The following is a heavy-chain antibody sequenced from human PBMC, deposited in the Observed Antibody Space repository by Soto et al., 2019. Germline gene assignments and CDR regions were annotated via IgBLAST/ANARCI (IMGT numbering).Heavy chain of an antibody. J-gene: IGHJ6*03. CDR1: GFNVKTNY. Sequence: EMQLVESGGGLVQPGGSLRLSCAVSGFNVKTNYMSWVRQAPGKGLEWVSILYGDGTTYYADSVKGRFTISRQNSNNTLYLQVNSLKTEDTAVYYCTRPAWGLWFGYMDVWGKGTTVTVSS. D-gene: IGHD3-10*01. V-gene: IGHV3-53*04. CDR3: TRPAWGLWFGYMDV. CDR2: LYGDGTT.